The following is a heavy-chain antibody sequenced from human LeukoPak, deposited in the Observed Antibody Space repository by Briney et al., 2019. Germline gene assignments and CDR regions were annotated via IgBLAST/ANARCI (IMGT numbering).Heavy chain of an antibody. Sequence: GGSLRLSCAASGFTFSSYSMNWVRQAPGEGLEWVSSISSSSSYIYYADSVKGRFTISRDNAKNSLYLQMNSLRAEDTAVYYCAKASWSPAAFDIWGQGTMVTVSS. D-gene: IGHD6-13*01. CDR1: GFTFSSYS. V-gene: IGHV3-21*01. J-gene: IGHJ3*02. CDR2: ISSSSSYI. CDR3: AKASWSPAAFDI.